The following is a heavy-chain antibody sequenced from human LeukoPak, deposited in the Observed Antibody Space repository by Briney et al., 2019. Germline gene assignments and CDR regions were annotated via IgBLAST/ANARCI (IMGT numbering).Heavy chain of an antibody. CDR3: AKDQRAYGDYVPFDY. CDR2: IIGSGGST. V-gene: IGHV3-23*01. CDR1: GFTFSSYW. Sequence: GGSLRLSCAASGFTFSSYWMSWVRQAPGKGLECVSAIIGSGGSTYYADSVKGRFTISRDNSKNTLYLQMNSLRAEDTAVYYCAKDQRAYGDYVPFDYWGQGTLVTVSS. D-gene: IGHD4-17*01. J-gene: IGHJ4*02.